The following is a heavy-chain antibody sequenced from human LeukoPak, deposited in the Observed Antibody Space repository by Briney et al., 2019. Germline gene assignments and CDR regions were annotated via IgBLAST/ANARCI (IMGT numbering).Heavy chain of an antibody. V-gene: IGHV4-39*01. D-gene: IGHD3-10*01. CDR1: GGSISSSSYY. J-gene: IGHJ4*02. CDR3: ARRRVRGARDY. CDR2: IYYSGST. Sequence: PSETLSLTCTVSGGSISSSSYYWGWIRQPPGNGLEWIGSIYYSGSTYYNPSLKSRVTISVDTSKNQFSLKLSSVTAADTAVYYCARRRVRGARDYWGQGTLVTVSS.